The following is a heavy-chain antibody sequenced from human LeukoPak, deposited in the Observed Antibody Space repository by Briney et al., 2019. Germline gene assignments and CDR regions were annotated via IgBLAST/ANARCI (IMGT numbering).Heavy chain of an antibody. Sequence: GGSLRLSGVASGFTFTNYAMSWVRQAPGKGLEWVSAITGSDGSSYYADSVKGRFTISRDNSKNTLYLQVNSLRAEDTAVYYCAKWGGYDILSGYYVPDYWGQGTLVTVSS. J-gene: IGHJ4*02. CDR3: AKWGGYDILSGYYVPDY. V-gene: IGHV3-23*01. CDR1: GFTFTNYA. D-gene: IGHD3-9*01. CDR2: ITGSDGSS.